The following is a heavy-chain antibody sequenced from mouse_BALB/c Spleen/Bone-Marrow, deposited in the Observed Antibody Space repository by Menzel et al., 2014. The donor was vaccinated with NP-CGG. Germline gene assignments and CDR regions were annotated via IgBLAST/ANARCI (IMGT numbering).Heavy chain of an antibody. CDR2: ISSGGSYT. D-gene: IGHD2-4*01. CDR1: GFTFSSYT. V-gene: IGHV5-6-4*01. Sequence: EVKLMESGGGLVKPGGSLKLSCAASGFTFSSYTMSWVRQTPEKRLEWVATISSGGSYTYYPDSVKGRFTISRDNAKNTLYLQTSSLKSEDTAMYYCTRIYYDYAWFAYWGQGTLVTVSA. J-gene: IGHJ3*01. CDR3: TRIYYDYAWFAY.